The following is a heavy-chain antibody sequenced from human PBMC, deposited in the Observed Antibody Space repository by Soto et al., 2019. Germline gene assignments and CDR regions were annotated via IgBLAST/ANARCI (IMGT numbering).Heavy chain of an antibody. V-gene: IGHV5-51*01. CDR3: ARRSSTSFDLGVF. D-gene: IGHD2-2*01. Sequence: SSSSYYWGWIRQPPGKGLEWMGIIYPGDSDTRYSPSFQGQVTISADKSISTAYLQWSSLKASDTAMYYCARRSSTSFDLGVFWGQGTLVTVSS. CDR2: IYPGDSDT. CDR1: SSSSYY. J-gene: IGHJ4*02.